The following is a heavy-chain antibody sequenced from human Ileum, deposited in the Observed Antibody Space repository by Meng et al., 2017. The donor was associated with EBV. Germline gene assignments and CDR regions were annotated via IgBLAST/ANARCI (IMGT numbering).Heavy chain of an antibody. V-gene: IGHV1-8*01. CDR1: GYTLTNYD. CDR3: VRTLERGDY. Sequence: QWQLVQAGAGVKKPGASVKVSCKASGYTLTNYDISWVRQATGQGLEWMGWMNPKTGTAHYAQKFQGRVSMTRDTSITTAYMELSSLTSEDTAVYYCVRTLERGDYWGQGTLVTVSS. J-gene: IGHJ4*02. CDR2: MNPKTGTA. D-gene: IGHD5-24*01.